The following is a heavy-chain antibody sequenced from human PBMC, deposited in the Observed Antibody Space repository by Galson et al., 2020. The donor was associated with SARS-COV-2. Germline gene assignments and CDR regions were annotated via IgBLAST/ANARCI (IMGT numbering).Heavy chain of an antibody. CDR2: ISAYNGNT. V-gene: IGHV1-18*04. CDR3: ARESSQRQYGMDV. D-gene: IGHD1-1*01. Sequence: GESLKISCKASGYTFTSYGISWVRQAPGQGLELMGWISAYNGNTNYAQKLQGRVTMTTDTSTSTAYMELRSLRSDDTAVYYCARESSQRQYGMDVWGQGTTVTVSS. J-gene: IGHJ6*02. CDR1: GYTFTSYG.